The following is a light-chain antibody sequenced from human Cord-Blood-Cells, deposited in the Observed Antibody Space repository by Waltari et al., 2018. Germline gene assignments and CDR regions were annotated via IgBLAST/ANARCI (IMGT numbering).Light chain of an antibody. V-gene: IGLV1-40*01. CDR1: SSNTAAGYD. Sequence: QSVLTQPPSVSGAPGQRVTIPCTGSSSNTAAGYDVHRYQQLPGTAPKLLIYGNSNRPSGVPDRFSGSKSGTSASLAITGLQAEDEADYYCQSYDSSLSGWVFGGGTKLTVL. J-gene: IGLJ3*02. CDR2: GNS. CDR3: QSYDSSLSGWV.